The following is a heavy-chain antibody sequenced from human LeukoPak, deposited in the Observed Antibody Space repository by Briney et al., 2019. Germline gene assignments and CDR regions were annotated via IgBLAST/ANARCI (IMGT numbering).Heavy chain of an antibody. CDR2: IGRSDGNT. V-gene: IGHV3-23*01. CDR3: ARRSNYDSSNYYYGMDV. CDR1: GFTFSSYV. Sequence: PGGYLRLSCAASGFTFSSYVMSWVRQTPGKGLQWVSSIGRSDGNTYHADSVKGRFTISRDSSKSTLYLQMNGLRAEDTAVYYCARRSNYDSSNYYYGMDVWGQGTTVTVSS. D-gene: IGHD3-22*01. J-gene: IGHJ6*02.